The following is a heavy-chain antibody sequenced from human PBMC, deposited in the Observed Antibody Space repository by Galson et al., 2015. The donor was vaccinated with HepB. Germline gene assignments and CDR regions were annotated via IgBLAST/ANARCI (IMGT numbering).Heavy chain of an antibody. CDR3: ASWIVDGSYEGALCF. Sequence: SVKVSCKASGYTFTGYYMHWVRQAPGQGLEWMGIINPSGGSTSYAQKFQGRVTMTRDTSTSTVYMELSSLRSEDTAVYYCASWIVDGSYEGALCFWGQGTLVTVSS. D-gene: IGHD1-26*01. CDR1: GYTFTGYY. CDR2: INPSGGST. J-gene: IGHJ4*02. V-gene: IGHV1-46*03.